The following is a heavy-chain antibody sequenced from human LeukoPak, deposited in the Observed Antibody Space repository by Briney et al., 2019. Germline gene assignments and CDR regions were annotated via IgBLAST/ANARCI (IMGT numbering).Heavy chain of an antibody. CDR3: ARVHSYASGIEV. J-gene: IGHJ6*02. V-gene: IGHV4-4*07. CDR1: GDSLNGYY. Sequence: SQTLSLTCSVSGDSLNGYYWSWIRQPAGEGLEWIGRIHSGGTNYNPSLKSRVTMSLDTSKNQLSLRLTSVTAADTAVYYCARVHSYASGIEVWGQGTAVTVSS. D-gene: IGHD3-16*01. CDR2: IHSGGT.